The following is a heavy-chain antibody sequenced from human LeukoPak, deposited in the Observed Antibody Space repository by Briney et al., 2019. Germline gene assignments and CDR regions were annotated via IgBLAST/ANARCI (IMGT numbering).Heavy chain of an antibody. CDR3: ASPFNYYDSSGYYSRLVLLY. CDR1: GYTCTIYY. D-gene: IGHD3-22*01. J-gene: IGHJ4*02. V-gene: IGHV1-46*01. Sequence: GASVKVSGKASGYTCTIYYMHWVRQAPGQGLEWMGIINPSGGSTSYAQKFQGRVTMTRDTSTSTVYMELSSLRSKDTAVYYCASPFNYYDSSGYYSRLVLLYWGQGTLVTVSS. CDR2: INPSGGST.